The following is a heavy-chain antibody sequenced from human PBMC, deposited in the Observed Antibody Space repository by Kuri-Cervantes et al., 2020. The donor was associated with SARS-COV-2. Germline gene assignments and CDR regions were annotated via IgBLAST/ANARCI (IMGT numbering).Heavy chain of an antibody. J-gene: IGHJ4*02. CDR3: VSYYGPRSFIDY. CDR2: ISGDGGST. V-gene: IGHV3-43*02. D-gene: IGHD3-3*01. Sequence: GGSLRLSCAASGFAFDDYAMHWVRQAPGKGLEWVSLISGDGGSTYYADSVKGRFTISRDNSKNSLYLQMNSLRTEDTAMYYCVSYYGPRSFIDYWGQGTLVTVSS. CDR1: GFAFDDYA.